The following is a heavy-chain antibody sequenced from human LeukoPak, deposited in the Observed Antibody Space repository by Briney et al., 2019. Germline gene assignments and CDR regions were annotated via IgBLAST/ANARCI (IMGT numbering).Heavy chain of an antibody. D-gene: IGHD3-22*01. Sequence: GGSLRLSCAVSGITLSNYGMSWVRQAPGKGLEWVARISDSGGRTNYADTVKGRFTISRDNPKNTLYLQMNSLRAEDTAVYFCAKRGVVIRVILVGFHKEAYYFDSWGQGALVTVSS. CDR2: ISDSGGRT. J-gene: IGHJ4*02. V-gene: IGHV3-23*01. CDR3: AKRGVVIRVILVGFHKEAYYFDS. CDR1: GITLSNYG.